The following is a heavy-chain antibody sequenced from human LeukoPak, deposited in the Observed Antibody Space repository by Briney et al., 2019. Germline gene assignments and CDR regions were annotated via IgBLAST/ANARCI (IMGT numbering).Heavy chain of an antibody. V-gene: IGHV3-21*04. CDR1: GFTFSSYS. CDR3: ARGAVLLWFGEFRTYAFDI. J-gene: IGHJ3*02. Sequence: GGSLRLSCAASGFTFSSYSMNWVRQAPGKGLEWVSSISSSSSYIYYADSVKGRFTISRDNAKNSLYLQMNSLRAEDTAVYYCARGAVLLWFGEFRTYAFDIWGQGTMVTVSS. CDR2: ISSSSSYI. D-gene: IGHD3-10*01.